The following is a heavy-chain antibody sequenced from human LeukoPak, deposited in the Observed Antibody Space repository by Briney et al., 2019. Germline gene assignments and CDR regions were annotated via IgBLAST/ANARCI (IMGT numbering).Heavy chain of an antibody. J-gene: IGHJ5*02. V-gene: IGHV5-51*01. D-gene: IGHD3-22*01. CDR2: IYPGDSDT. CDR3: AGTLDSSGYYYLWFDP. CDR1: GYSFTSYW. Sequence: GESLKISCKGSGYSFTSYWIGWVRQMPGKGLEWMGIIYPGDSDTRYSPSFQGQVTISADKSISTAYLQWSRLKPSDTAMYYCAGTLDSSGYYYLWFDPWGQGTLVTVSS.